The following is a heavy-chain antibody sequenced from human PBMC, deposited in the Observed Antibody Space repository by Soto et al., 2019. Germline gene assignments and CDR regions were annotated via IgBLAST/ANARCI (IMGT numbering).Heavy chain of an antibody. V-gene: IGHV4-59*01. D-gene: IGHD2-15*01. CDR3: ARGEERVARPSGY. J-gene: IGHJ4*02. CDR2: IYYSGST. Sequence: QVQLQESGPGLVKASETLSLTCTVSGGSISSYYWSWIRQPPGKGLEWIGYIYYSGSTNSNPSLKRRVTISVDTSKNQCFLKLSSVTAADTAVYDCARGEERVARPSGYGGQGTRVTVSS. CDR1: GGSISSYY.